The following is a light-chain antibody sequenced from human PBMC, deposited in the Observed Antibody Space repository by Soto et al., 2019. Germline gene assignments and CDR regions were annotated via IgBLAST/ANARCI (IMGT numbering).Light chain of an antibody. CDR2: GAS. CDR1: KSVSNNY. Sequence: EIVLTQSPGTLSLSPGERATLSCRASKSVSNNYLAWYQQKPGQAPRLLIYGASSRATGIPDRFSGSGSGTDFTLTISRLEAQDCSVYYCQQYGSSRLTFGQGTKVEIK. CDR3: QQYGSSRLT. J-gene: IGKJ1*01. V-gene: IGKV3-20*01.